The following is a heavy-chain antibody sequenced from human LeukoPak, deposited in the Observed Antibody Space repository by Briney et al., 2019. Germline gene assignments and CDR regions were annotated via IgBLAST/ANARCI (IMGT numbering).Heavy chain of an antibody. D-gene: IGHD3-10*01. CDR3: ARDRRLWFGELPSGY. J-gene: IGHJ4*02. CDR1: GYTFTGYH. V-gene: IGHV1-2*02. CDR2: INPNSGGT. Sequence: ASVKVSCKASGYTFTGYHMHWVRQAPGQGPEWMGWINPNSGGTNYAQKFQGRVTMTRDASISTAYMELSRLRSDDTAVYYCARDRRLWFGELPSGYWGQGTLVTVSS.